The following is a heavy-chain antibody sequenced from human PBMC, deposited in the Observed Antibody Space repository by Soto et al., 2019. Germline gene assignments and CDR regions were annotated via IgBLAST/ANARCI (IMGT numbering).Heavy chain of an antibody. CDR3: AKDGFRGVNYYYGMDV. CDR1: GFTFGSYA. V-gene: IGHV3-23*01. J-gene: IGHJ6*02. CDR2: ISDSGGST. D-gene: IGHD3-10*01. Sequence: GGSLRLSCAASGFTFGSYAMNWVRQAPGKGLEWVSGISDSGGSTYYADSVKGRFIISRDNSKNTLYLQMSSLRAEDTAIYYCAKDGFRGVNYYYGMDVWGQGTTVTVSS.